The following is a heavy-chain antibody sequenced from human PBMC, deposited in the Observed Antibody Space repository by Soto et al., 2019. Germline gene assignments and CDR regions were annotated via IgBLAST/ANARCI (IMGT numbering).Heavy chain of an antibody. V-gene: IGHV3-30*03. J-gene: IGHJ6*03. CDR2: ISYDGSNK. CDR3: ARGRRGSSWYEHYYMDV. Sequence: GGSLRLSCAASGFTFSSYGMHWVRQAPGKGLEWVAVISYDGSNKYYADYVKGRFTISRDNSKNTLYMQLNSLRAEDTAVYYCARGRRGSSWYEHYYMDVWGKGTTVTVSS. CDR1: GFTFSSYG. D-gene: IGHD6-13*01.